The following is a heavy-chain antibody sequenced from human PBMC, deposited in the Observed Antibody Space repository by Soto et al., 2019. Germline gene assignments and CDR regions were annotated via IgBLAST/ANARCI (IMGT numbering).Heavy chain of an antibody. CDR3: ARDSRMTMIVAKRPHANYGMDV. J-gene: IGHJ6*02. D-gene: IGHD3-22*01. Sequence: SVKVSCKASGGTFSSYAISWVRPAPGQGLEWMGGIIPILGTANYAQKFQGRVTTTADKSTSTAHMELSSLRSEDTAVYYCARDSRMTMIVAKRPHANYGMDVWGQGTTVTVSS. CDR1: GGTFSSYA. V-gene: IGHV1-69*10. CDR2: IIPILGTA.